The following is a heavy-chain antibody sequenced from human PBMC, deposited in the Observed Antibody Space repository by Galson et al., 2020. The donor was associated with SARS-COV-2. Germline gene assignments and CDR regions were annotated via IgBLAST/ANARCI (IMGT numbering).Heavy chain of an antibody. CDR2: ISYDGRER. CDR3: SKVRSTVYKNDALGV. V-gene: IGHV3-30*04. CDR1: GFTFSSYS. D-gene: IGHD4-17*01. Sequence: GESLKISCAATGFTFSSYSMHWVRQAPGKGLEWVAVISYDGRERYYADSVRGRFTISRDDSKNTLYLQMNSLGPEDTAVYCCSKVRSTVYKNDALGVWGQGTTVSVST. J-gene: IGHJ3*01.